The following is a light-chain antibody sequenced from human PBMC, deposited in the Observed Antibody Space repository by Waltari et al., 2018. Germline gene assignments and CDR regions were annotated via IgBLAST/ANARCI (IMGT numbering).Light chain of an antibody. Sequence: EIVLTQSPRSLSLSPGERATLSCRASQSVSSSYLALYQQKPGQAPRLLIYGASSRATGIPDRFSGSGSGTDFTLTISRLEPEDFAVYYCQQYGSSPLTFGGGTKVEIK. CDR1: QSVSSSY. V-gene: IGKV3-20*01. CDR3: QQYGSSPLT. J-gene: IGKJ4*01. CDR2: GAS.